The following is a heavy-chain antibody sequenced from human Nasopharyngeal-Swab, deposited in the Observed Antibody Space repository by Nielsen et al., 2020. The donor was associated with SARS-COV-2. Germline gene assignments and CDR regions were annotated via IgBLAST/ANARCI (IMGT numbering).Heavy chain of an antibody. CDR3: ARHVSSSWYAAVAGIRAFDY. CDR2: IYYSGST. D-gene: IGHD6-13*01. V-gene: IGHV4-39*01. J-gene: IGHJ4*02. Sequence: WIRQPPGKGLEWIGRIYYSGSTYYNPSLKSRVTISVDTSKNRFSLKLSSVTAADTAVYYCARHVSSSWYAAVAGIRAFDYWGQGTLGTVSS.